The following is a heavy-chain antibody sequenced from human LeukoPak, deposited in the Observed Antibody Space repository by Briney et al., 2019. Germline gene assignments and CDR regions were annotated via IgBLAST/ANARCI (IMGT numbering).Heavy chain of an antibody. D-gene: IGHD6-19*01. V-gene: IGHV3-53*01. CDR3: AKALPAVARGEFDY. Sequence: PGGSLRLSCAASGFTVRSHRLIWVRQAPGKGLEWVSVIYNTGSTYYADSVMGRFIISRDNSKNTLYLQMNSLRAEDTAVYYCAKALPAVARGEFDYWGQGTLVTVSP. J-gene: IGHJ4*02. CDR2: IYNTGST. CDR1: GFTVRSHR.